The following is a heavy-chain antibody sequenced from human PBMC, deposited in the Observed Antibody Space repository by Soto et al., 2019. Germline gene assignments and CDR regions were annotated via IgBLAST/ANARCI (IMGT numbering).Heavy chain of an antibody. D-gene: IGHD2-15*01. CDR2: IKQDGSEK. J-gene: IGHJ4*02. CDR3: ATHCNGGDCYLGFDY. Sequence: EVQLVESGGGLVQPGGSLRLSCAASGITFSYYWMSWVRQAPGKGLEWVANIKQDGSEKYYVDSVKGRFTISRDNAKTSLYLQMNSLSAEDTAVYYCATHCNGGDCYLGFDYWGQGTLVTVSS. V-gene: IGHV3-7*01. CDR1: GITFSYYW.